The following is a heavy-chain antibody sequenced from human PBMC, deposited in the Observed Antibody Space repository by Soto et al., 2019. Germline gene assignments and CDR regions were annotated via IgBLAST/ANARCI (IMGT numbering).Heavy chain of an antibody. V-gene: IGHV3-30-3*01. Sequence: QVQLVESGGGVVQPGRSLRLSCAASGFTFSSYAMHWVRQAPGKGLEWVAVISYDGSNKYYADSVKGRFTISRDNSKNTLYLQMNSLRAEDTAVYYCAGDLQTEQQLVEAYWGQGTLVTVSS. J-gene: IGHJ4*02. CDR3: AGDLQTEQQLVEAY. CDR1: GFTFSSYA. D-gene: IGHD6-13*01. CDR2: ISYDGSNK.